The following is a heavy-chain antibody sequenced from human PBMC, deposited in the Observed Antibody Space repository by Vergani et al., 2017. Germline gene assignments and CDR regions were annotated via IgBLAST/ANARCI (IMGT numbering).Heavy chain of an antibody. J-gene: IGHJ3*02. D-gene: IGHD1-26*01. CDR1: GGSISSYY. V-gene: IGHV4-59*01. Sequence: QVQLQESGPGLVKHSETLSLTCTVSGGSISSYYLCWIRQPPGKGLEWIGYIYYSGSTNYNPSLKSRVTISVDTSKNQFSLKLSSVTAADTAVYYVARRARSWGPCAFDIWGQGTMVTVSS. CDR3: ARRARSWGPCAFDI. CDR2: IYYSGST.